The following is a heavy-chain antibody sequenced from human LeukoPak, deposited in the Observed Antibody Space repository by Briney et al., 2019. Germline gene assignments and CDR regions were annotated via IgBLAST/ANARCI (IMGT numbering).Heavy chain of an antibody. V-gene: IGHV1-46*01. CDR3: ATDPLSNNYDY. CDR1: VYTFTSYY. Sequence: ASVKVSCKASVYTFTSYYMHWVRQAPGQGLEWMGIINPGGRSTTYAQKFQGRVTMTRDTSTSTLYMELSSLRSEDTAVYYCATDPLSNNYDYWGQGTLVTVSS. CDR2: INPGGRST. J-gene: IGHJ4*02. D-gene: IGHD4-11*01.